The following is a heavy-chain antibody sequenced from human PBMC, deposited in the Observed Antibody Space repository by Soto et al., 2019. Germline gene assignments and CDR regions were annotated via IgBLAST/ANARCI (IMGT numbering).Heavy chain of an antibody. V-gene: IGHV1-8*01. CDR3: ARSSSVGATWVLY. CDR2: MNPNRGNT. CDR1: GYTFTSYD. Sequence: QVQLVQSGAEVKKPGASVKVSCKASGYTFTSYDINWVRQATGQGLEWMGWMNPNRGNTRHAQKFLGRDTITRNTAISTAYIELPSLRSEDTAVYYCARSSSVGATWVLYWGQGTLVTVSS. J-gene: IGHJ4*02. D-gene: IGHD1-26*01.